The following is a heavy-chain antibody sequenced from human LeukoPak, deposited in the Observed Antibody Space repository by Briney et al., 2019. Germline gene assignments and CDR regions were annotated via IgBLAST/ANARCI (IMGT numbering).Heavy chain of an antibody. J-gene: IGHJ6*02. D-gene: IGHD2-2*03. CDR2: ISSSGSTI. CDR3: ARDLKLDIVVVPAAFDV. CDR1: GFTFSSYE. Sequence: GGSLRLSCAASGFTFSSYEMNWVRQAPGKGLEWVSYISSSGSTIYYADSVKGRFTISRDNAKNSLYLQMNSLRAEDTAVYYCARDLKLDIVVVPAAFDVWGQGTTVTVSS. V-gene: IGHV3-48*03.